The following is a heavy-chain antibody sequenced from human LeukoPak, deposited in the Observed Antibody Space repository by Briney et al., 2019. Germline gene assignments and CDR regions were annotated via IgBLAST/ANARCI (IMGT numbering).Heavy chain of an antibody. CDR2: IYHSGGS. D-gene: IGHD1-1*01. V-gene: IGHV4-38-2*01. CDR3: AKAGTTGIHHWFDP. J-gene: IGHJ5*02. Sequence: PSETLSLTCVVSGYSISNDYYWGWIRQPPGKGLECIGNIYHSGGSYYNPSLKSRVTILVDTSNNQFSLKLSSVTAADTAVYYCAKAGTTGIHHWFDPWGQGNLVTVSS. CDR1: GYSISNDYY.